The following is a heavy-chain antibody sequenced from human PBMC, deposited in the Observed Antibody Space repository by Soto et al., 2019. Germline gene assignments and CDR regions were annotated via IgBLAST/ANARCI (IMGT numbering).Heavy chain of an antibody. CDR2: IYYSGST. J-gene: IGHJ4*02. D-gene: IGHD4-17*01. Sequence: SETLSLTCTVSGGSISSYYWSWIRQPPGKGLEWIGYIYYSGSTNYNPSLKSRVTISVDTSKNQFFLKLSSVTAADTAVYYCARGDYYGELEYWGQGTLVTVSS. V-gene: IGHV4-59*01. CDR3: ARGDYYGELEY. CDR1: GGSISSYY.